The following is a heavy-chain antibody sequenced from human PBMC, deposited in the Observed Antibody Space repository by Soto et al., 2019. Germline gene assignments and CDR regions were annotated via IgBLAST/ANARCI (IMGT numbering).Heavy chain of an antibody. V-gene: IGHV3-30-3*01. CDR2: ISFDGSNK. D-gene: IGHD3-9*01. CDR1: GFTFSSYA. J-gene: IGHJ6*02. CDR3: ARDRGYDRLPGNYGVVV. Sequence: PGGSLRLSCAASGFTFSSYAMHWVRQAPGKGLQWVTVISFDGSNKYYADSVKGRFTISRDNSRNTLYLQINSLRAEDTAVYSLARDRGYDRLPGNYGVVVGCQGTTVTVSS.